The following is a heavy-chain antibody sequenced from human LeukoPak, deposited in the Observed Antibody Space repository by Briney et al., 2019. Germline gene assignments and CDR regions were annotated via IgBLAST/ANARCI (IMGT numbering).Heavy chain of an antibody. CDR1: GFPFSSFT. CDR3: ARDRFGDYMRPAGD. V-gene: IGHV3-21*01. CDR2: ISGSSSFI. Sequence: GGSLRLSCAAPGFPFSSFTMTWVRQAPGEGLEWVSSISGSSSFIYYADSVKGRFTISRDNAENSLYLQMNSLGADDTGVYYCARDRFGDYMRPAGDWGQGTLVTVSS. D-gene: IGHD4-17*01. J-gene: IGHJ4*02.